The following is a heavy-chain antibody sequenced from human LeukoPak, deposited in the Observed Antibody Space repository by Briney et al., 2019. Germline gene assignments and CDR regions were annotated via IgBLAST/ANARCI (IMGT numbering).Heavy chain of an antibody. D-gene: IGHD6-13*01. Sequence: AGGSLRLSCAASGFTFSDYYMSWIRQAPGKGLEWVSYISSSGSTIYYADSVKGRFTISRDNAKNSLYLQMNSLRAEDTAVYYCARVLLIGSSSSGAFDIWGQGTMVTVSS. V-gene: IGHV3-11*04. CDR2: ISSSGSTI. J-gene: IGHJ3*02. CDR3: ARVLLIGSSSSGAFDI. CDR1: GFTFSDYY.